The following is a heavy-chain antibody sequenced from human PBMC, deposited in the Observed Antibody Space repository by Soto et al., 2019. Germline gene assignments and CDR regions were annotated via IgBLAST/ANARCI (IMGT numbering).Heavy chain of an antibody. Sequence: EVQLVESGGGLVQPGGSLRLSCAASGFTFSSYWMHWVRQAPGKGLVWVSHINSDGSSTTYADSVKGRFTISRDNAKNTLFWQLNSRGAEDRAGFSGLGADMGLEIDYWGLGTLLTVSS. J-gene: IGHJ4*02. CDR3: LGADMGLEIDY. D-gene: IGHD1-1*01. V-gene: IGHV3-74*01. CDR2: INSDGSST. CDR1: GFTFSSYW.